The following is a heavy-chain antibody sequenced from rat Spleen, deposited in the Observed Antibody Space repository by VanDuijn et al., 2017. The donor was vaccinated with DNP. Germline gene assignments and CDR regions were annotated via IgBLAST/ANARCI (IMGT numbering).Heavy chain of an antibody. J-gene: IGHJ2*01. CDR1: GFTFSDYA. CDR3: TRGLRVYYFDY. Sequence: EVQLVESGGGLVQPGRSLKLSCAASGFTFSDYAMAWVRQAPKKGLEWVATMSYDGRRTYYRDSVRGRFTISRDNAKNTLYLQMNSLRSEDTATYYCTRGLRVYYFDYWGQGVMVTVSS. V-gene: IGHV5-7*01. D-gene: IGHD1-11*01. CDR2: MSYDGRRT.